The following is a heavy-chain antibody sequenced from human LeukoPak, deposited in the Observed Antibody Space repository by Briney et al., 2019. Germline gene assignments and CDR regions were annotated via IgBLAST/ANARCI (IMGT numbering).Heavy chain of an antibody. CDR2: ISWNSGSI. D-gene: IGHD6-13*01. Sequence: GGSLRLSCAASGFTFDDYAMPWVRQAPGKGLEWVSGISWNSGSIGYADSVKGRFTISRDNAKNSLYLQMNSLRAEDTALYYCAKDVTYSSSWYYIDYWGQGTLVTVSS. V-gene: IGHV3-9*01. CDR1: GFTFDDYA. CDR3: AKDVTYSSSWYYIDY. J-gene: IGHJ4*02.